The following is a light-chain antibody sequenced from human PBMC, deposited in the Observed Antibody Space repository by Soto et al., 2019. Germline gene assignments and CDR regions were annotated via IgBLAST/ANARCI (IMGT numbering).Light chain of an antibody. V-gene: IGLV2-8*01. CDR2: EVS. Sequence: QSALTQPPSASGSPGQSVTISCTGTSRDVGGHDYVSWYQQHPGKAPKLMIYEVSKRPSGVPDRFSGSKSGNTASLTVSGLQDEDEADYYCSSYVTGNSLIFGGGTKLTVL. CDR1: SRDVGGHDY. CDR3: SSYVTGNSLI. J-gene: IGLJ2*01.